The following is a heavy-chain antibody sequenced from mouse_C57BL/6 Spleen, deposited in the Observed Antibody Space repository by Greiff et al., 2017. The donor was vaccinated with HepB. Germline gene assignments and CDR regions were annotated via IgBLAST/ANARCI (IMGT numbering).Heavy chain of an antibody. CDR3: ARGMITTGYYYAMDY. CDR2: IYPGDGDT. D-gene: IGHD2-4*01. CDR1: GYAFSSSW. Sequence: VKLLESGPELVKPGASVKISCKASGYAFSSSWMNWVKQRPGKGLEWIGRIYPGDGDTNYNGKFKGKATLTADKSSSTAYMQLSSLTSEDSAVYFCARGMITTGYYYAMDYWGQGTSVTVSS. J-gene: IGHJ4*01. V-gene: IGHV1-82*01.